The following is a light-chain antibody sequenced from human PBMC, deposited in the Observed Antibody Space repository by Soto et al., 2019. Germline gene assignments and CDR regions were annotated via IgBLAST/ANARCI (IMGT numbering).Light chain of an antibody. J-gene: IGLJ3*02. V-gene: IGLV1-40*01. CDR1: SSNIGTSYD. Sequence: QSVLTQPPSVSGAPGQRVTISCTGSSSNIGTSYDVHWYQQRPGTAPKLLIYGNSNRPSGVPDRFSGSKSGTSASLAITGLQAEDEADYYCQSYDSSLSGSVFGGGTKVTVL. CDR2: GNS. CDR3: QSYDSSLSGSV.